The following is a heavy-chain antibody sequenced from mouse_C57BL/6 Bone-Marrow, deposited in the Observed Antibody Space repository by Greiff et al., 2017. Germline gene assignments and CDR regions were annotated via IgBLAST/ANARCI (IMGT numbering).Heavy chain of an antibody. D-gene: IGHD2-2*01. CDR3: ARSHYGYGGFD. J-gene: IGHJ2*01. V-gene: IGHV1-54*01. CDR1: GYAFTNYL. CDR2: INPGSGGT. Sequence: QVQLQQSGAELVRPGTSVKVSCKASGYAFTNYLIEWVKQRPGQGLEWIGVINPGSGGTNYNEKFKGKATLTADKSSSTAYMQLSSLTSEDSAVYFCARSHYGYGGFDWGQGTTRTVSS.